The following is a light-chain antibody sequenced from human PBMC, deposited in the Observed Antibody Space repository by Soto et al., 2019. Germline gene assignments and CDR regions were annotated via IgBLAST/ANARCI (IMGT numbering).Light chain of an antibody. J-gene: IGKJ5*01. CDR2: GAY. V-gene: IGKV1-17*01. Sequence: TLSPTSLSHPLLQNIIITYRARGDVGGDVSWYQQKPGQAPKLLIYGAYSLQSGVPARFSGSGSGTEFTLTISSLRPEDFATYFCQQFNSYPITFGQGTRLEIK. CDR1: GDVGGD. CDR3: QQFNSYPIT.